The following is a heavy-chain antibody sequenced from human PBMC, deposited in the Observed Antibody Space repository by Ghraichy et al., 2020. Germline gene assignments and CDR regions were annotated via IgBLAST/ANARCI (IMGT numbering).Heavy chain of an antibody. CDR3: ARGRPASFDS. CDR2: MNPNSGNT. D-gene: IGHD2-2*01. V-gene: IGHV1-8*01. Sequence: ASVKVSCKASGYTFTSYDINWVRQATGQGLEWMGWMNPNSGNTGCAQKFQGRVTMTRDTSISTAYMELRSLRSEDTAVYYCARGRPASFDSWGQGTLVTVSS. J-gene: IGHJ4*02. CDR1: GYTFTSYD.